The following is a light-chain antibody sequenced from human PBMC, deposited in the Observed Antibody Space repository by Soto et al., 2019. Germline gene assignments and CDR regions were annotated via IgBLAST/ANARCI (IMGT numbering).Light chain of an antibody. V-gene: IGKV3-20*01. CDR1: QSVSSSY. Sequence: SGLTQARCTLSLSPVYIAALSGSASQSVSSSYLAWYQQKPGQAPRLLIYGASSRATGIPDRFSGSGSGTDFTLTISRLEPEDFAVYYCQQYGSSRVAFGQGTKVDIK. J-gene: IGKJ1*01. CDR2: GAS. CDR3: QQYGSSRVA.